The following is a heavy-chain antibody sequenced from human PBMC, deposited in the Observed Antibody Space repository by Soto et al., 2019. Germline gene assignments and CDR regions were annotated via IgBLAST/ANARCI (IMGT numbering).Heavy chain of an antibody. Sequence: GGSLRLSCDTSGFTFSNYVMTWVRQAPGKGLEWVSYISGSSSTIYYADSVKGRFTISRDNAKNSLYLQMNSLRAEDTAVYYATRSAYMDVWGKGTTVTVSS. J-gene: IGHJ6*03. CDR3: TRSAYMDV. CDR2: ISGSSSTI. V-gene: IGHV3-48*01. CDR1: GFTFSNYV. D-gene: IGHD2-2*01.